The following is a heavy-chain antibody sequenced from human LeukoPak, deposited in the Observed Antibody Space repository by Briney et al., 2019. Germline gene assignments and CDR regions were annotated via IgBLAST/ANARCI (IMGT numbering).Heavy chain of an antibody. J-gene: IGHJ4*02. V-gene: IGHV4-31*03. CDR1: DGSISSGGYY. CDR2: IYYSGST. CDR3: ARGYTHTFDY. D-gene: IGHD1-14*01. Sequence: SETLSLTCTVSDGSISSGGYYWSWIRQHPGKGLEWIGYIYYSGSTYYNPSLKSRVTISVDTSKNQFSLKLNSVTAADTAVYYCARGYTHTFDYWGQGTLVTVSS.